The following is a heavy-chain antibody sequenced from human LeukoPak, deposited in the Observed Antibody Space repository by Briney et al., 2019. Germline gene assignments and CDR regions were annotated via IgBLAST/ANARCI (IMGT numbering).Heavy chain of an antibody. Sequence: ASVKVSCKASGHTFTSYDINWVRQAPGQGLEWMGWMNPNSGNTGYAQKFQGRVTMTRNSSISTASMELSSLKSDDTAVYYCARGAASYFQHWGQGTLVTVSS. D-gene: IGHD6-13*01. CDR3: ARGAASYFQH. J-gene: IGHJ1*01. CDR1: GHTFTSYD. V-gene: IGHV1-8*01. CDR2: MNPNSGNT.